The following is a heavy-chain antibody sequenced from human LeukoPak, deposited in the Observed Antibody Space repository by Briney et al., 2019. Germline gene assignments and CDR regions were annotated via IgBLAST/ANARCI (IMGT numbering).Heavy chain of an antibody. Sequence: SETLSLTCTVSGGSISSYYWSWIRQPPGKGLEWIGSIHHSGITYYNPSLESRVTISVDTSKNQFSLRVDSVTAADTAVYYCARDLYDDNRCFDFWGQGILVTVSS. CDR2: IHHSGIT. V-gene: IGHV4-38-2*02. D-gene: IGHD1-14*01. CDR3: ARDLYDDNRCFDF. J-gene: IGHJ4*02. CDR1: GGSISSYY.